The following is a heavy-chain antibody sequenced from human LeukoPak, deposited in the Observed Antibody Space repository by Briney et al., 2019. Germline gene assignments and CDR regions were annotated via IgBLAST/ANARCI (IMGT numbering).Heavy chain of an antibody. D-gene: IGHD6-19*01. CDR1: GGXISSTSYY. CDR3: ARLAIYSSGEDY. J-gene: IGHJ4*02. Sequence: SETLSLTCTVSGGXISSTSYYWGWLRQPPGKGLEWIGSIYYSGSTYYNPSLKSRVTIAVDTSKNQFSLKLSSVTAADTAVYYCARLAIYSSGEDYWGQGTLVTVSS. V-gene: IGHV4-39*01. CDR2: IYYSGST.